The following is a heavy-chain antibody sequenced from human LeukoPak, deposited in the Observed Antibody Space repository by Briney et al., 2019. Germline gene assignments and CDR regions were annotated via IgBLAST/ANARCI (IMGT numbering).Heavy chain of an antibody. CDR1: GFTVSSNY. D-gene: IGHD6-13*01. J-gene: IGHJ4*02. Sequence: PGGSLRLSCAASGFTVSSNYMSWVRQAPGKGLEWVSVIYSGGSTYYADSVKGRFTISRDNSKNTLYLQMNSLRAEDTAVYYCARGGGRAYSSGWYYFDYWGQGTLVTVSS. V-gene: IGHV3-66*02. CDR2: IYSGGST. CDR3: ARGGGRAYSSGWYYFDY.